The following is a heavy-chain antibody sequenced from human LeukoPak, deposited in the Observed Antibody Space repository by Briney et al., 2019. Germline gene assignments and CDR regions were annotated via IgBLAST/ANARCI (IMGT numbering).Heavy chain of an antibody. CDR3: SGGLFSTAS. V-gene: IGHV4-34*01. CDR2: INHSGST. CDR1: GGSFSDYY. Sequence: SETLSLTCAVYGGSFSDYYWSWIRQPPGKGLEWIGEINHSGSTNYNPSLKSRVTISVDTSKNQFSLKLSSVTAADTAVYYCSGGLFSTASWGQGTLVTVSS. J-gene: IGHJ5*02. D-gene: IGHD3-10*01.